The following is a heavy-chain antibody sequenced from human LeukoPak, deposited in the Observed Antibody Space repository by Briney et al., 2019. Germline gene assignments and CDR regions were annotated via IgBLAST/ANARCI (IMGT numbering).Heavy chain of an antibody. CDR1: GYTFTSYY. D-gene: IGHD3-3*01. J-gene: IGHJ4*02. V-gene: IGHV1-46*01. CDR3: ARSQWTTIFGVVTPFDY. CDR2: INPSGGST. Sequence: ASVKVSCKASGYTFTSYYMHWVRQAPGQGLEWMGIINPSGGSTSYAQKFQGRVTMTRDMSTSTVHMELSSLRSEDTAVYYCARSQWTTIFGVVTPFDYWGQGTLVTVSS.